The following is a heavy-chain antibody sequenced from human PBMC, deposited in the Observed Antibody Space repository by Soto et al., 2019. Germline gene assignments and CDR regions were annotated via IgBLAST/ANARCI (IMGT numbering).Heavy chain of an antibody. D-gene: IGHD2-15*01. CDR1: GYTFTDYY. V-gene: IGHV1-2*02. CDR2: INPNSGGT. J-gene: IGHJ6*02. CDR3: ARTCSGGSCYSSYYYGMDV. Sequence: VASVKVSCKASGYTFTDYYIHWVRQAPGQGLEWMGRINPNSGGTNYPQKFQGRVTMTRDTSINTAYMELSSLRSDDTAVYYCARTCSGGSCYSSYYYGMDVWGQGTTVTVSS.